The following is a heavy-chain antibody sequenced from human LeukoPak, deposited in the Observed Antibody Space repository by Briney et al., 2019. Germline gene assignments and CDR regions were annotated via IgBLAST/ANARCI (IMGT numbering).Heavy chain of an antibody. Sequence: GTSVKVSCKASGFTFTSSAMQWVRQARGQRLEWIGWIVVGSGNTNYAQKFQERVTITRDMSKSTAYMELSSLRSEDTAVYYCAAVSYDSSGYEAFDIWGQGTMVTVSS. D-gene: IGHD3-22*01. CDR3: AAVSYDSSGYEAFDI. V-gene: IGHV1-58*02. CDR2: IVVGSGNT. J-gene: IGHJ3*02. CDR1: GFTFTSSA.